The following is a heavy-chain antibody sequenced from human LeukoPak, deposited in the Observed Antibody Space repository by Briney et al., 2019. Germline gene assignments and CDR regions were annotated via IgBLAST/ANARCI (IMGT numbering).Heavy chain of an antibody. CDR1: GYTFTSYG. CDR2: ISAYNGNT. CDR3: ARQGRYYPGSGSNQNWFDH. Sequence: ASVKVSCKASGYTFTSYGISWVRQAPGQGLEWMGWISAYNGNTNYAQKLQGRVTMTTDTSTSTAYMELRSLRSDDTAVYYCARQGRYYPGSGSNQNWFDHWGQGTLVTVSS. D-gene: IGHD3-10*01. V-gene: IGHV1-18*01. J-gene: IGHJ5*02.